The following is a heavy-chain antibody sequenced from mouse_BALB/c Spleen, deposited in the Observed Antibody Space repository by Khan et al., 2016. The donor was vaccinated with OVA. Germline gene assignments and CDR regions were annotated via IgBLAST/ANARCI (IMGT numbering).Heavy chain of an antibody. CDR2: INPHVGET. V-gene: IGHV1-20*02. Sequence: EVQLQQSGPELVKPGASVKISCKASGYSFTGYFMNWVMQSHGKSLEWIGRINPHVGETFYNQKFKDKATLTVDESSSTAHMALRSLASEDSAVYYCARSDRSDFDYWGQGTTLTGSS. D-gene: IGHD1-1*01. CDR1: GYSFTGYF. CDR3: ARSDRSDFDY. J-gene: IGHJ2*01.